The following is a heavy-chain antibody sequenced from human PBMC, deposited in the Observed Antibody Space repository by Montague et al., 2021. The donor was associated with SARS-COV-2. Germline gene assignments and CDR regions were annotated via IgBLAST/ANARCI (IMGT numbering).Heavy chain of an antibody. CDR1: GFTFNTHA. D-gene: IGHD5-24*01. J-gene: IGHJ4*02. Sequence: SQRLSCAASGFTFNTHAMNWVRQAPGRGLEWVSTISGGGISTYYADSVKGRFTISRDNSRDTLYLQMTSLRAEDTAVYYCAKDQHGYNKPIDSWGRGTLVTVSS. V-gene: IGHV3-23*01. CDR2: ISGGGIST. CDR3: AKDQHGYNKPIDS.